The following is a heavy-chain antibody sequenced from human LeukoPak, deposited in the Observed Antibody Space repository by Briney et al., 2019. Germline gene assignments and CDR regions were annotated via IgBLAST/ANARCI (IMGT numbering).Heavy chain of an antibody. V-gene: IGHV1-69*01. D-gene: IGHD5-18*01. Sequence: GSSVTVSFTSSGGTFIIYGISWVREAPGQGLEWMGGIIPIFGTASYAQKFQGRVTITADESTSTAYMELSSLRSEDTAVYYCARGGYSYGSFYYWGQGTLVTVSS. J-gene: IGHJ4*02. CDR3: ARGGYSYGSFYY. CDR1: GGTFIIYG. CDR2: IIPIFGTA.